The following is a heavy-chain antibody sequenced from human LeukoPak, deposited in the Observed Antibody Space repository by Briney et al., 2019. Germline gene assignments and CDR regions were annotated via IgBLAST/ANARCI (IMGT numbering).Heavy chain of an antibody. V-gene: IGHV3-9*01. CDR1: GFTFDDYA. D-gene: IGHD3-22*01. Sequence: GGSLRLSCAASGFTFDDYAMHWVRHAPGKGLEWVSGISWNSGSIGYADSVKGRFTISRDNAKNSLYLQMNSLRAEDTALYYCAKDIIPYYYDSSGFDYWGQGTLVTVSS. J-gene: IGHJ4*02. CDR3: AKDIIPYYYDSSGFDY. CDR2: ISWNSGSI.